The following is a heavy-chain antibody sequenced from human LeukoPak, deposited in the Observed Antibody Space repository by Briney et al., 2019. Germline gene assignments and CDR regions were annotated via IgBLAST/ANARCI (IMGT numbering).Heavy chain of an antibody. CDR2: IYYSGSS. D-gene: IGHD3-10*01. Sequence: SETLSLTCTVSGGSISSYYWSWIRQPPGKGLEWIGYIYYSGSSYYNPSLRSRVTISVDTSKNQFSLKLSSVTAADTAVYYCARDYYGSGSYYKKDAFDIWGQGTMVTVSS. CDR3: ARDYYGSGSYYKKDAFDI. V-gene: IGHV4-59*12. CDR1: GGSISSYY. J-gene: IGHJ3*02.